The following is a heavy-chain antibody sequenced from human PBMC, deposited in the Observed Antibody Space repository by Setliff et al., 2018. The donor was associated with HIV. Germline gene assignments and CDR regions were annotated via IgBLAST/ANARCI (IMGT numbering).Heavy chain of an antibody. CDR1: GTNLDSFV. J-gene: IGHJ4*02. CDR3: ATAKEHWLSEGGFDY. D-gene: IGHD6-19*01. Sequence: SVKVSCKASGTNLDSFVISWVRQASGQGLEWMGGITPVIGRPNYAQRFHDRVTITAEKSTNTAYMELTSLTSDDTAVYYCATAKEHWLSEGGFDYWGQGTLVTVSS. V-gene: IGHV1-69*10. CDR2: ITPVIGRP.